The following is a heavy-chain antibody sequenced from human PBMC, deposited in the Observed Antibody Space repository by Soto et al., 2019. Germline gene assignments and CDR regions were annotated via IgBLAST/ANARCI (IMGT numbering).Heavy chain of an antibody. Sequence: QLQLQESGPGLMKPSETLSLTCSVSGGSISSNSYFWDWIRQSPGKGLEWIGSVHFRGSTYYKPSLKSRVTISVDTSKNQFSLKLTSVTAADRAVYYCARRGPNNSYGYDHRLDPWGQGTLVTVSS. V-gene: IGHV4-39*01. J-gene: IGHJ5*02. CDR3: ARRGPNNSYGYDHRLDP. D-gene: IGHD5-18*01. CDR1: GGSISSNSYF. CDR2: VHFRGST.